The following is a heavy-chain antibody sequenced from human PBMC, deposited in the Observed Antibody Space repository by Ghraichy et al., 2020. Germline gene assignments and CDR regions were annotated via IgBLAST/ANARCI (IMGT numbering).Heavy chain of an antibody. CDR3: ARAQSVEMATIREITPPPYFDY. V-gene: IGHV1-18*04. CDR1: GYTFTSYG. J-gene: IGHJ4*02. CDR2: ISAYNGNT. Sequence: ASVKVSCKASGYTFTSYGISWVRQAPGQGLEWMGWISAYNGNTNYAQKLQGRVTMTTDTSTSTAYMELRSLRSDDTAVYYCARAQSVEMATIREITPPPYFDYWGQGTLVTVSS. D-gene: IGHD5-24*01.